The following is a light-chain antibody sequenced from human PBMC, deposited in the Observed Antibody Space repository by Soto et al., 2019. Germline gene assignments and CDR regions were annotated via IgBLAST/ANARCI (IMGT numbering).Light chain of an antibody. J-gene: IGKJ1*01. CDR1: QGISSY. Sequence: AIRLTQSPSSLSASTGDRVTLTCLASQGISSYLAWYQQKPGKAPKLLIYAASTLQSGVPSRFSGSGSGTDFTLTISCLQSEDFATYYCQQYYSYLWTFGQGSKVDIK. V-gene: IGKV1-8*01. CDR2: AAS. CDR3: QQYYSYLWT.